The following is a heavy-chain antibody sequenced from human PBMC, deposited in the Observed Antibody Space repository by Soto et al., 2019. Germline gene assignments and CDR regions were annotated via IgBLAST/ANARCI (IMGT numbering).Heavy chain of an antibody. V-gene: IGHV4-31*03. D-gene: IGHD4-4*01. CDR1: GGSISSGGYY. J-gene: IGHJ6*03. CDR3: ARVREYSNYYYYYMDV. Sequence: QVQLQESGPGLVKPSQTLSLTCTVSGGSISSGGYYWSWIRQHPGKGLEWIGYIYYSGSTYYNPSLKSRVTISVDTSKHQFSLKLSSVTAADTAVYYCARVREYSNYYYYYMDVWGKGTTVTVSS. CDR2: IYYSGST.